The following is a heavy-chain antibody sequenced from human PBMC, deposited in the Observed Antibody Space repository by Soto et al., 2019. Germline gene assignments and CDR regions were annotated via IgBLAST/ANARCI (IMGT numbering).Heavy chain of an antibody. J-gene: IGHJ4*02. CDR1: GGSISSGGYY. Sequence: SETLSLTCTVSGGSISSGGYYWSWIRQHPGKGLEWIGYIYYSGSTYYNPSLKSRVTISVDTSKNQFSLKLSSVTAADTAVYYCARQTRRHWGVYFDYWGQGTLVTVSS. D-gene: IGHD3-16*01. CDR2: IYYSGST. CDR3: ARQTRRHWGVYFDY. V-gene: IGHV4-31*03.